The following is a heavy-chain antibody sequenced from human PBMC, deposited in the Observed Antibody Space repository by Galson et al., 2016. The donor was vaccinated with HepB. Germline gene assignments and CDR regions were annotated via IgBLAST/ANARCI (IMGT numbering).Heavy chain of an antibody. D-gene: IGHD6-25*01. Sequence: SLRLSCAASGFTLNNYALNWVRQAPGKGLEWVALISYDGSNRYYGDPVRGRLAISRDTSKNTVYLQMNSLRPEDTAVYYCAREHPGIAAAILDYWGQGTLVTVST. J-gene: IGHJ4*02. CDR1: GFTLNNYA. CDR3: AREHPGIAAAILDY. V-gene: IGHV3-30*09. CDR2: ISYDGSNR.